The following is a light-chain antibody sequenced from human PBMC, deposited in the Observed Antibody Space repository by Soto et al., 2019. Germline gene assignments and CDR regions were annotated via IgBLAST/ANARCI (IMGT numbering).Light chain of an antibody. V-gene: IGLV1-40*01. Sequence: QSVLTQPPSVSGAPGQRVTISCTGSSSNIGAGYDVHWYQQLPGTAPKVLIYGSTNRPSGVPDRSSGSKSGTSGSLAISGLQTEDEADYYCQSWDTSLSGSVFGGGTKLTVL. J-gene: IGLJ2*01. CDR3: QSWDTSLSGSV. CDR2: GST. CDR1: SSNIGAGYD.